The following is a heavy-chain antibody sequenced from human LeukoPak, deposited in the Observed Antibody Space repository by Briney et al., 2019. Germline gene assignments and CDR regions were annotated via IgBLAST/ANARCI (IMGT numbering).Heavy chain of an antibody. CDR2: IKQDGREE. J-gene: IGHJ3*02. Sequence: GGSLRLSCAASGFTFSNFWMSWVRQAPGKGLEWVANIKQDGREEYYVDSVKGRFTISRDNAKNSQYLQMNSPRAEDTAVYYCARESPVPGNFAFDIWGQGTMVTVSS. D-gene: IGHD3-10*02. CDR1: GFTFSNFW. CDR3: ARESPVPGNFAFDI. V-gene: IGHV3-7*04.